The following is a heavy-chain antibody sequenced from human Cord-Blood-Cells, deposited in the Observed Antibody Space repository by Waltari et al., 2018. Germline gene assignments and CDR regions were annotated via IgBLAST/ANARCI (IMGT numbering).Heavy chain of an antibody. D-gene: IGHD1-20*01. CDR3: ARYNWDYYYYYMDV. CDR2: IYYSGST. V-gene: IGHV4-39*01. J-gene: IGHJ6*03. CDR1: GGSISSSSYY. Sequence: QLQLQESGPGLVKPSGTLSLTCTVSGGSISSSSYYWGWIRQPPGKGLEWIGSIYYSGSTYYNPSLKSRVTISVDTSKNQFSLKLSSVTAADTAVYYCARYNWDYYYYYMDVWGKGTTVTVSS.